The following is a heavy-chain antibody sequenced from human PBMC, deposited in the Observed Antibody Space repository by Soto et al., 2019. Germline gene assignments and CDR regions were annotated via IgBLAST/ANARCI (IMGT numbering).Heavy chain of an antibody. Sequence: GESLKISCKGSGYSFTSYWIGWVRQMPGKGLEWMGIIYPGDSDTRYSPSFQGQVTISADKSISTAYLQWSSLKASDTAMYYCARMRGGDSSGYYFPFDYWGQGTLVTVYS. CDR2: IYPGDSDT. J-gene: IGHJ4*02. V-gene: IGHV5-51*01. CDR1: GYSFTSYW. CDR3: ARMRGGDSSGYYFPFDY. D-gene: IGHD3-22*01.